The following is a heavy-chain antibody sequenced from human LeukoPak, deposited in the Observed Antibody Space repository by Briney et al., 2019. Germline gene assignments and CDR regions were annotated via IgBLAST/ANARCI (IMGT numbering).Heavy chain of an antibody. Sequence: PGGSLRLSCAASGFTVSSNEMSWVRQTPGKGLECVAFIRYDGGNQYYTDSVKGRFTISRDNSKNTIYLQMNSLRAEDTAVYYCAKDLRSRIAAAGAPDYWGQGTLVTVSS. CDR1: GFTVSSNE. J-gene: IGHJ4*02. D-gene: IGHD6-13*01. CDR3: AKDLRSRIAAAGAPDY. V-gene: IGHV3-30*02. CDR2: IRYDGGNQ.